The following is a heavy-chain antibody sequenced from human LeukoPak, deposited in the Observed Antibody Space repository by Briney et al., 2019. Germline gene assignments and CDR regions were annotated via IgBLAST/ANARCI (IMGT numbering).Heavy chain of an antibody. CDR1: GGSISSYY. D-gene: IGHD6-19*01. CDR2: IYYSGST. CDR3: ATPGRYSSGWYGVYFQH. Sequence: SETLSLTCTVSGGSISSYYWSWLRQPPGKGLEWIGYIYYSGSTNYNPSLKSRVTISVDTSRNQFSLKLSSVTAADTAVYYCATPGRYSSGWYGVYFQHWGQGTLVTVSS. V-gene: IGHV4-59*01. J-gene: IGHJ1*01.